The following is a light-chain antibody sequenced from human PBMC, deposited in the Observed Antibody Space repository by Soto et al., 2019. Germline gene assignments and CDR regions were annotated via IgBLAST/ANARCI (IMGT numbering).Light chain of an antibody. CDR3: QQYSSSAT. CDR1: QNSSPW. Sequence: DIQMTQSPSTLSASVGNRVTIACRASQNSSPWLAWYQQKPGKAPKLLIYGASSLEGGVPSRFSGSGSGTDFTLTISSLQPDDFATYYCQQYSSSATFGQGTKVEIK. CDR2: GAS. V-gene: IGKV1-5*01. J-gene: IGKJ1*01.